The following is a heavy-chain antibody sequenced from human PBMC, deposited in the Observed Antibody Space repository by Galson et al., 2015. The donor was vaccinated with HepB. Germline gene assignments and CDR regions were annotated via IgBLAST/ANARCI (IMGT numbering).Heavy chain of an antibody. Sequence: SLRLSCATSGLTFSGSRMHWVRQASGKGLEWVGLIRSKPDSGAIIYAASVKGRFTISRDDSKNTAYLQMNSLRTEDTAVYYCSTQTGGVVYWGQGTLVTVSS. CDR1: GLTFSGSR. CDR2: IRSKPDSGAI. J-gene: IGHJ4*02. CDR3: STQTGGVVY. V-gene: IGHV3-73*01. D-gene: IGHD3-16*01.